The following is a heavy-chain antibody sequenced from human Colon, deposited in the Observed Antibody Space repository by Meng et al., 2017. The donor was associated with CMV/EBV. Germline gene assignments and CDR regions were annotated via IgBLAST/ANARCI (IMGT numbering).Heavy chain of an antibody. J-gene: IGHJ4*02. CDR2: IYYTGGT. Sequence: PPPESGPRLVKPSETLSLTLTVSGGSISSPSSYWAWVRQPPGKGLEWIGSIYYTGGTFYSPSLKSRVTISIDTSKNHFSLKLNSVTAADTAMYYCTRETGGSSLAYWGQGILVTVSS. D-gene: IGHD6-13*01. CDR1: GGSISSPSSY. V-gene: IGHV4-39*02. CDR3: TRETGGSSLAY.